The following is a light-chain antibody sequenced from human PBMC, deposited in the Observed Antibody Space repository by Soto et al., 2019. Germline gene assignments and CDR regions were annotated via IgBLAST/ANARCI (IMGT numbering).Light chain of an antibody. CDR2: CNN. J-gene: IGLJ3*02. V-gene: IGLV1-44*01. CDR3: ATWDDSLSGVE. CDR1: SSNIGRNT. Sequence: QAVVTQPPSASGTPGQRVTIPCSGSSSNIGRNTVNWYQRLPGAAPRLLVYCNNQRPSGVPDRFSGSKSGTSASLAISGLQSEDEADYYCATWDDSLSGVEFGGGTKLTVL.